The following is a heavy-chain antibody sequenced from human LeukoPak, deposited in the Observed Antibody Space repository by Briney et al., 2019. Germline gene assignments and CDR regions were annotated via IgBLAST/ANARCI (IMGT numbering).Heavy chain of an antibody. J-gene: IGHJ4*02. V-gene: IGHV3-33*06. D-gene: IGHD3-22*01. CDR1: GFTFSSYG. CDR3: AKDGVDSSLDFDY. Sequence: GRSLRLSCAASGFTFSSYGMDWVRQAPGKGLEWVAVIWYDGSNKYYADSVKGRFTISRDNSKNTLYLQMNSLRAEDTAVYYCAKDGVDSSLDFDYWGQGTLVTVSS. CDR2: IWYDGSNK.